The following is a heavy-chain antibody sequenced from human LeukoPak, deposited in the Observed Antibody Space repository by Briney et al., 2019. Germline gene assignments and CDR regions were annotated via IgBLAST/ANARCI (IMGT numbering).Heavy chain of an antibody. CDR1: GFTFSSYW. Sequence: PGGSLRLSCAASGFTFSSYWMSWVRQAPGKGLEWVANMKQDGSEKYYVDSVKGRFTISRDNAKNSLYLQLNSLRAEDTAVYYCVRTGVLWWGRRVCYFDYWGQGTLVTVSS. CDR3: VRTGVLWWGRRVCYFDY. V-gene: IGHV3-7*01. J-gene: IGHJ4*02. CDR2: MKQDGSEK. D-gene: IGHD2-21*01.